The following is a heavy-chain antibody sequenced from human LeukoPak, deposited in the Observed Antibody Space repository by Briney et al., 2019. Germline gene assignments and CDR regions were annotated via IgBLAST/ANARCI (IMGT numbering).Heavy chain of an antibody. Sequence: ASVKVTCKASGYTFTGYYMHWVRQAPGQGLEWMGRINPNNGATNYAQKLQGRVTITGDTSISTAYMELSSLRSDDTAVYYCTRESGSYHGNDYWGQGTLVTVSS. CDR1: GYTFTGYY. V-gene: IGHV1-2*06. CDR3: TRESGSYHGNDY. J-gene: IGHJ4*02. D-gene: IGHD1-26*01. CDR2: INPNNGAT.